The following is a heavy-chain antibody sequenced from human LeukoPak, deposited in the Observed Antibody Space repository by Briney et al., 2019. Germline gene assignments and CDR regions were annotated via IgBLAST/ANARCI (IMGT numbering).Heavy chain of an antibody. J-gene: IGHJ4*02. D-gene: IGHD2-2*01. Sequence: PGGSLTLSCAASGFTFSIYGVHWVRQAPGEGLEWVAVISYDGSNKYYADSVKGRFTISRDNSKNTLYLQMNSLRAEDTAVYYCAKMSTSWGLDYWGQGTLVTVSA. CDR2: ISYDGSNK. CDR3: AKMSTSWGLDY. V-gene: IGHV3-30*18. CDR1: GFTFSIYG.